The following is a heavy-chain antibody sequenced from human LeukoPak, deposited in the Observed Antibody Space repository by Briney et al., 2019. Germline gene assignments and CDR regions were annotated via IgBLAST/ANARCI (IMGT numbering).Heavy chain of an antibody. D-gene: IGHD3-16*01. CDR2: ISSGSSTI. CDR3: ARGETARVDY. Sequence: GGSLRLSCAASGFTFSTYNMNWVRQAPGKGLEWLSYISSGSSTIYYADSVKGRFTISRDNAKNSLYLQMNSLRDEDTAVYYCARGETARVDYWGQGILVTVSS. V-gene: IGHV3-48*02. J-gene: IGHJ4*02. CDR1: GFTFSTYN.